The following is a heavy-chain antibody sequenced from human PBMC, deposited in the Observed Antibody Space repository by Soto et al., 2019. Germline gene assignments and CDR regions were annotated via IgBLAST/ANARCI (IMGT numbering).Heavy chain of an antibody. CDR1: GDSISGYY. D-gene: IGHD6-19*01. CDR2: IYYSGST. Sequence: SETLSLICTVSGDSISGYYWSWIRQPPGKGLEWIGYIYYSGSTNYNPSLKSRVTISVDTSKNQFSLKLSSVTAADTAVYYCARNIAVAGWFDPWGQGALVTVSS. CDR3: ARNIAVAGWFDP. V-gene: IGHV4-59*01. J-gene: IGHJ5*02.